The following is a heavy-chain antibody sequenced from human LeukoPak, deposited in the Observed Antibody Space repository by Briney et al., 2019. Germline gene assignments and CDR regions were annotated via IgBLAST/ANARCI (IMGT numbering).Heavy chain of an antibody. V-gene: IGHV3-30*02. CDR3: AKNQMRNWFGP. CDR1: GFTFSSYG. Sequence: PGGSLRLSCAASGFTFSSYGMHWLRQSPGKGLDWVAFIRYDGSNKYYADSMKGRFTISRDNSKNSLCLQMNSLRTEDTAVYYCAKNQMRNWFGPWGQGTLVTVSS. CDR2: IRYDGSNK. J-gene: IGHJ5*02. D-gene: IGHD5-24*01.